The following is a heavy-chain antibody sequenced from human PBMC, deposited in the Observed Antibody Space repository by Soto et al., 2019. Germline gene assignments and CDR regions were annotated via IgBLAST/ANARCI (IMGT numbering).Heavy chain of an antibody. CDR1: GFTFSSYG. J-gene: IGHJ4*02. D-gene: IGHD6-13*01. CDR2: ISGSGGST. CDR3: AKDGLTYSSSWYYDY. V-gene: IGHV3-23*01. Sequence: GGSLRLSCAASGFTFSSYGMHWVRQAPGKGLEWVSAISGSGGSTYYADSVKGRFTISRDNSKNTLYLQMNSLRAEDTAVYYCAKDGLTYSSSWYYDYWGQGTLVTVS.